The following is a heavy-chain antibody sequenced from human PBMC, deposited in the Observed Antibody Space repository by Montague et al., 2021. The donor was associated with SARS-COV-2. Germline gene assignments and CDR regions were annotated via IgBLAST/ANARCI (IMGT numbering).Heavy chain of an antibody. CDR3: ARQSHAEFVLVVYTMGCWFDL. CDR1: GGSISSGGYY. J-gene: IGHJ5*02. D-gene: IGHD2-8*01. Sequence: SQTLSLTCTVSGGSISSGGYYWGWIRQPPGKGLEWIGCIYYSGSTYYNPSRKSRVTISVDTSKNQFSLKLSSVTAADTAVYYCARQSHAEFVLVVYTMGCWFDLWGQGTLVTVSS. CDR2: IYYSGST. V-gene: IGHV4-39*01.